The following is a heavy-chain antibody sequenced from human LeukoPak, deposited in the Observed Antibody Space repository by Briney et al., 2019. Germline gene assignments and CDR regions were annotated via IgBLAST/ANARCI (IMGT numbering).Heavy chain of an antibody. Sequence: SETLSLTCAVYGGSFSGYYWSWIRQPPGKGLEWIGEINHSGSTNYNPSLKSRVTISVDTSKNQFSLKLSSVTAADTAVYYCASDYYDFWSGYYGYGMDVWGQGTTVTVSS. D-gene: IGHD3-3*01. J-gene: IGHJ6*02. CDR2: INHSGST. CDR3: ASDYYDFWSGYYGYGMDV. V-gene: IGHV4-34*01. CDR1: GGSFSGYY.